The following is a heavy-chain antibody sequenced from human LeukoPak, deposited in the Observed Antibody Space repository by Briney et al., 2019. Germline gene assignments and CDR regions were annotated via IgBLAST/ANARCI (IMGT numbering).Heavy chain of an antibody. D-gene: IGHD5-12*01. CDR3: ARDIELST. CDR1: GFMFRDAA. CDR2: IASSGLNT. J-gene: IGHJ3*01. V-gene: IGHV3-23*01. Sequence: GGSLGLSCAASGFMFRDAAMTWVRQAPGKGLEWVSLIASSGLNTYYADSVRGRFTISRDNSKNTLSLQMNSLRVEDTAIYYCARDIELSTWGLGTLVTVSS.